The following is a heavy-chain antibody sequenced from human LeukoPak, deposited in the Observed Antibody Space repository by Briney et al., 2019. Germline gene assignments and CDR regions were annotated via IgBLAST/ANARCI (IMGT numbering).Heavy chain of an antibody. J-gene: IGHJ4*02. Sequence: GGSLRPSCAASGFSFGNYWMKWVRQDPVKGLEWVANINEDGSEKYYVDSVRGRFTISRDNAKNSLYLQMNSLRTEDTAIYYCARGGVRRGYYDYWGQGTLVTVSS. CDR3: ARGGVRRGYYDY. CDR2: INEDGSEK. V-gene: IGHV3-7*01. D-gene: IGHD1-14*01. CDR1: GFSFGNYW.